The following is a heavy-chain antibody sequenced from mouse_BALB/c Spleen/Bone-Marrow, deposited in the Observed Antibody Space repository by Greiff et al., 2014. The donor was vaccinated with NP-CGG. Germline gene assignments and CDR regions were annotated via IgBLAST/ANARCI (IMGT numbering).Heavy chain of an antibody. Sequence: DVHLVESGPGLVKPSQSLSLTCSVTGYSITSGYYWNWIRQFPGNKLEWMGYISYDGSNNYNPSLKNRISITRDTSKNQFFLKLNSVTTEDIATYYCARVYGNYFFAYWGQGTLVTVSA. D-gene: IGHD2-10*02. V-gene: IGHV3-6*02. J-gene: IGHJ3*01. CDR2: ISYDGSN. CDR1: GYSITSGYY. CDR3: ARVYGNYFFAY.